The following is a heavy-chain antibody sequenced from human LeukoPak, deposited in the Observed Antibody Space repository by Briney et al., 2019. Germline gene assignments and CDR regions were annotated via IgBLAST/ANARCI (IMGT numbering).Heavy chain of an antibody. V-gene: IGHV3-21*01. J-gene: IGHJ6*02. CDR2: IIGGPTEL. Sequence: GGSLRLSCAASGFTFSDYGMNWVRQAPGKGLEWVSSIIGGPTELYYGDSVKGRFTISRDDAKNSLYLRMNSLRVEDSALYYCARGDYYHYGVDVWGQGTTVTVSS. CDR1: GFTFSDYG. CDR3: ARGDYYHYGVDV.